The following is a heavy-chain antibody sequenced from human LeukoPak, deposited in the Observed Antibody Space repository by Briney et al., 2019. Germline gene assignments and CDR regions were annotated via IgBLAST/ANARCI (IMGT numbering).Heavy chain of an antibody. CDR1: GGSISSGDYY. CDR3: ARDTDMVRGVIKRAFDI. J-gene: IGHJ3*02. D-gene: IGHD3-10*01. CDR2: IYYSGST. Sequence: SQTLSLTCTVSGGSISSGDYYWSWIRQPPGKGLEWIGYIYYSGSTYYNPSLKGRVTISVDTSKNQFSLKLSSVTAADTAVYYCARDTDMVRGVIKRAFDIWGQGTMVTVSS. V-gene: IGHV4-30-4*08.